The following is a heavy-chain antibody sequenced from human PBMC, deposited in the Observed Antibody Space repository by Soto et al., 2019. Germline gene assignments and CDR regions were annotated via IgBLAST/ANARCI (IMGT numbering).Heavy chain of an antibody. CDR1: GXTLSSYC. D-gene: IGHD3-16*01. CDR2: IKQDGSEK. Sequence: GSLRLSCAASGXTLSSYCMSWVRQAPGKGLELVANIKQDGSEKYYVDYVKCRFTISRDKAKNSLYLQMNSLRAEDTAVYYCAREGEPGGAFDIWGQGAMGTVS. V-gene: IGHV3-7*01. CDR3: AREGEPGGAFDI. J-gene: IGHJ3*02.